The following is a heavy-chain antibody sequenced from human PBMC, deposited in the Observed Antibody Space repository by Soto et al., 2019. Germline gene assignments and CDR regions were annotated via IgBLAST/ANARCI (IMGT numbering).Heavy chain of an antibody. Sequence: EVQLLESGGGLVQPGGSLRLSCAASGFTFTTYAMNWVRQAPGKGLEWVCSISGSGGSTYCGDSVKGRFTISRDNSKNTLYLQMNSLRAEDTAIYYCAKRPMTAVTGEFDYWGQGTLVTVSS. V-gene: IGHV3-23*01. D-gene: IGHD4-17*01. CDR2: ISGSGGST. CDR1: GFTFTTYA. J-gene: IGHJ4*02. CDR3: AKRPMTAVTGEFDY.